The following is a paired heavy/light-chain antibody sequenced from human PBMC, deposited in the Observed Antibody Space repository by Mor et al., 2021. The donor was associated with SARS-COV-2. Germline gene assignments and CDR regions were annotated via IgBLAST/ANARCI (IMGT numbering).Heavy chain of an antibody. D-gene: IGHD4-17*01. CDR3: AADPNGDYVGAFDF. CDR1: GFTFSKYA. J-gene: IGHJ3*01. CDR2: ITATGAST. V-gene: IGHV3-23*01. Sequence: EVQLLESGGGLVQPGGSLRLSCVDSGFTFSKYAVTWVRQSPGKGLEWVSSITATGASTQYADSVKGRFTISRDNSKNTLYLQMNDLRAEDTAVYHCAADPNGDYVGAFDFWGQGTMVTVSS.
Light chain of an antibody. CDR2: GAS. V-gene: IGKV3-20*01. J-gene: IGKJ4*01. CDR1: QSVRSSH. CDR3: QQYGTSFT. Sequence: EIVLTQSPGTLSLSPGERATLSCRASQSVRSSHLAWYQQKPGQAPRLLIYGASIRATAIPDRFSGSGSGTDFTLTISRLEPEDFAVFYCQQYGTSFTFGGGTKVEIK.